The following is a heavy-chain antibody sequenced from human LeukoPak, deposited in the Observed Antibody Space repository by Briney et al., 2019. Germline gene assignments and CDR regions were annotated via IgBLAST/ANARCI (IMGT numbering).Heavy chain of an antibody. Sequence: ASVKVSCKAYGGTFSSYAISWVRQAPGQGLEWMGRIIPIFGTANYAQKFQGRVTITTDESTSTAYMELSSLRSEDTAVYYCARVRYYDSSGYNDAFDIWGQGTMVTVSS. D-gene: IGHD3-22*01. CDR2: IIPIFGTA. CDR3: ARVRYYDSSGYNDAFDI. V-gene: IGHV1-69*05. J-gene: IGHJ3*02. CDR1: GGTFSSYA.